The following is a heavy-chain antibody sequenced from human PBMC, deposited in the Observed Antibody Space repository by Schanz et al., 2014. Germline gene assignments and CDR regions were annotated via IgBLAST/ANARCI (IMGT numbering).Heavy chain of an antibody. CDR3: AAEYYGRTDV. CDR1: GTIFSTRS. J-gene: IGHJ6*02. Sequence: EVQLVESGGGLVQPGGSLRLSCAASGTIFSTRSMEWVRQAPGKGLESVSHISRSGDFIYYADSVRGRFTISRDNAKNSLYLQMNSLRAEDTAVYYCAAEYYGRTDVWGQGTTVTVSS. V-gene: IGHV3-48*01. D-gene: IGHD3-10*01. CDR2: ISRSGDFI.